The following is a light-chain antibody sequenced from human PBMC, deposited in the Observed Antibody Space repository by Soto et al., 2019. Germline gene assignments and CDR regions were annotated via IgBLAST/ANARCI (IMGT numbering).Light chain of an antibody. J-gene: IGKJ5*01. CDR2: GAS. CDR3: QQYNNWPPAT. V-gene: IGKV3-15*01. CDR1: QSISSY. Sequence: DIVLTQSPATLSLSPGERATLSCRSSQSISSYLAWYQQKPGQAPRLLLYGASTRATGIPARFSGSGSGTEFTLTISSLQSEDFAVYYCQQYNNWPPATFGQGTRLEIK.